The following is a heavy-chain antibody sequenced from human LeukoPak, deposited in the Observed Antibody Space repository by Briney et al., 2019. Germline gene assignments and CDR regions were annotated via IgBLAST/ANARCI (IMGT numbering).Heavy chain of an antibody. CDR2: INSGSTYT. V-gene: IGHV3-21*01. CDR1: GFTFSSYI. CDR3: ARSLTTLTYEGY. J-gene: IGHJ4*02. D-gene: IGHD1-1*01. Sequence: GGSLRLSCAASGFTFSSYIMNWVRQAPGKGLEWVSSINSGSTYTYYTESVKGRFTVSRDNAKNSLFLQMNSLRAEDTAIYYCARSLTTLTYEGYWGQGTLVTVSS.